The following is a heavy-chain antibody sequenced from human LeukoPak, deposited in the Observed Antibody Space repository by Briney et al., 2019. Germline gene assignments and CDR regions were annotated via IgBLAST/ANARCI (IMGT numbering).Heavy chain of an antibody. CDR2: ISSSSSSYI. Sequence: PGGSPRLSCAASGFTFSSYSMNWVRQAPGKGLEWVSSISSSSSSYIYYADSVKGRFTISRDNAKNSMYLQMNSLRAEDTAVYYCTRDPGRCTSTSCYPDYWGQGTLVTVSS. V-gene: IGHV3-21*01. D-gene: IGHD2-2*01. J-gene: IGHJ4*02. CDR3: TRDPGRCTSTSCYPDY. CDR1: GFTFSSYS.